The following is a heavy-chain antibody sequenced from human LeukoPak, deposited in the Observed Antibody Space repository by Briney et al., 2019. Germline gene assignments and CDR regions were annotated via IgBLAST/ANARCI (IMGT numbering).Heavy chain of an antibody. CDR2: VNPDTGNT. D-gene: IGHD3/OR15-3a*01. J-gene: IGHJ3*02. CDR1: GYSFTTFH. CDR3: ARRGLVAGIYDLVYGFDI. Sequence: ASVKVSCTAAGYSFTTFHINWVRQAPGQGPEGMGWVNPDTGNTGFAQKFQGRVTITQNNSVTTVYMELSSLTSEDTAVYYCARRGLVAGIYDLVYGFDIWGQGTMVTVSS. V-gene: IGHV1-8*03.